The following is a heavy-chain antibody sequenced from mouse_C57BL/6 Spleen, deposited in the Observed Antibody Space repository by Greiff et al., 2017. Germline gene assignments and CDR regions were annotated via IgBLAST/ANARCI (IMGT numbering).Heavy chain of an antibody. Sequence: QVQLKESGAELARPGASVKMSCKASGYTFTSYTMHWVKQRPGQGLEWIGYINPSSGYTKYNQKFKDKATLTADKSSSTAYMQLSSLTSEDSAVYYCARGDDYFDDWGQGTTLTVSS. CDR1: GYTFTSYT. CDR2: INPSSGYT. V-gene: IGHV1-4*01. CDR3: ARGDDYFDD. J-gene: IGHJ2*01.